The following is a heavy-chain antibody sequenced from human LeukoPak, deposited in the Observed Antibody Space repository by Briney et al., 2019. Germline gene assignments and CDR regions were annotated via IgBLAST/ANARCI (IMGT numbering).Heavy chain of an antibody. V-gene: IGHV4-34*01. CDR1: GGSFSGYY. J-gene: IGHJ4*02. CDR3: ARVGYSYGYDY. CDR2: INHSGST. D-gene: IGHD5-18*01. Sequence: SETLSLTCAVYGGSFSGYYWSWLRQPPGKGLEWIGEINHSGSTNYNPSLKSRVTISVDTSKNQFSLKLSSVTAADTAVYYCARVGYSYGYDYWGQGTLVTVSS.